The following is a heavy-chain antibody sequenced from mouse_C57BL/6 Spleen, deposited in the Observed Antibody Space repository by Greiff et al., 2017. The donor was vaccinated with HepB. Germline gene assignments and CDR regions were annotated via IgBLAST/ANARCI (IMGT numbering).Heavy chain of an antibody. CDR1: GFTFSSYA. J-gene: IGHJ4*01. Sequence: EVKLQESGEGLVKPGGSLKLSCAASGFTFSSYAMSWVRQTPEKRLEWVAYISSGGDYIYYADTVKGRFTISRDNARNTLYLQMSSLKSEDTAMYYCTRDYSNYAMDYWGQGTSVTVSS. V-gene: IGHV5-9-1*02. CDR2: ISSGGDYI. CDR3: TRDYSNYAMDY. D-gene: IGHD2-5*01.